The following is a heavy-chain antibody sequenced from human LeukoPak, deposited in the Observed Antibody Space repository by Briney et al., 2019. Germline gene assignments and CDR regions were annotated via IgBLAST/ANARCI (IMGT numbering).Heavy chain of an antibody. J-gene: IGHJ4*02. CDR3: ATLDSYYDKGGRPLLPD. V-gene: IGHV1-24*01. Sequence: GASVKVSCKVSGYSVTELSMHWVRQAPGLGLEWMGGFNREDAAPIYAQQFQGRVTMTEDTSTDTAYMELSSLRSEDTALYYCATLDSYYDKGGRPLLPDWGQGTLVTVSS. D-gene: IGHD3-22*01. CDR2: FNREDAAP. CDR1: GYSVTELS.